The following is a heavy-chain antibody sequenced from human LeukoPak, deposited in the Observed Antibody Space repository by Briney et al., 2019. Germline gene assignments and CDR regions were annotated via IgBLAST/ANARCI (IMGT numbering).Heavy chain of an antibody. D-gene: IGHD2-21*02. Sequence: PSETLSLTCTVSGGSISSSSYYWGWIRQPPGKGLEWIGSIYYSGSTYYNPSLKSRVTISVDTSKNQFSLKLSSVTAADTAVYYCARSPTSHIVVVTRGYFDLWGRGTLVTVSS. V-gene: IGHV4-39*01. CDR3: ARSPTSHIVVVTRGYFDL. CDR1: GGSISSSSYY. J-gene: IGHJ2*01. CDR2: IYYSGST.